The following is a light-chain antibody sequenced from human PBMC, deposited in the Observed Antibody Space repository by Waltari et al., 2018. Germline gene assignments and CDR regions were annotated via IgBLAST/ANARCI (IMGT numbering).Light chain of an antibody. CDR2: GAS. V-gene: IGKV3-20*01. CDR3: QQYSSSPLT. Sequence: EIVLTQSPGTLSLSPGERATLSCRASQRVNNYLAWFQQKPGQAPRLLIHGASSRATGIPDRIIGSGSGTDFTLTISGLEPQDFAVYYCQQYSSSPLTFGPGTKVDIK. J-gene: IGKJ3*01. CDR1: QRVNNY.